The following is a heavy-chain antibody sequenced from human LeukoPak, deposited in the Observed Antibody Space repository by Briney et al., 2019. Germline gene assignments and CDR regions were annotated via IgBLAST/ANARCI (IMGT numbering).Heavy chain of an antibody. D-gene: IGHD3-22*01. Sequence: GGSLRLSCAASGFTFSSYDMHWVRQTTGQGLEWVSAIGTAGDTYYLGSVKGRFTISRENAKNSLYLQMDSLTAGDTAMYYCARASEYSFGYTFDYWGQGTLVTVSS. J-gene: IGHJ4*02. CDR3: ARASEYSFGYTFDY. V-gene: IGHV3-13*01. CDR2: IGTAGDT. CDR1: GFTFSSYD.